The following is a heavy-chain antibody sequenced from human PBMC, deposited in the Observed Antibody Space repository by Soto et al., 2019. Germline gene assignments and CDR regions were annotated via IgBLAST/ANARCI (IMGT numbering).Heavy chain of an antibody. CDR2: IYYSGST. CDR1: GGSISSYY. J-gene: IGHJ4*02. Sequence: NPSETMSLTCPVSGGSISSYYWSWIRQPPGKGLEWIGYIYYSGSTNYNPSLKSRVTISVDTSKNQFSLKLSSVTAADTAVYYCAASRGYWSSTSCQKGFDYCAQGTLVTVCS. V-gene: IGHV4-59*01. D-gene: IGHD2-2*01. CDR3: AASRGYWSSTSCQKGFDY.